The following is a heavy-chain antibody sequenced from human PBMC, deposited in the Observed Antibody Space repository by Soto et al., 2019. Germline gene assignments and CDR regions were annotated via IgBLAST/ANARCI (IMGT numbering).Heavy chain of an antibody. D-gene: IGHD6-19*01. V-gene: IGHV1-18*01. Sequence: SWVRQAPGQGLEWMGWISAYNGNTNYAQKLQGRVTMTTDTSTSTAYMELRSLRSDDTAVYYCARVGYSSGWYGDFDYWGQGTLVTVSS. J-gene: IGHJ4*02. CDR2: ISAYNGNT. CDR3: ARVGYSSGWYGDFDY.